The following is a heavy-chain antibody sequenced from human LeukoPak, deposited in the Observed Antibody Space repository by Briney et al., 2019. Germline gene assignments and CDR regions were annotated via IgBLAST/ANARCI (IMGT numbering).Heavy chain of an antibody. CDR1: GGSISSYY. CDR2: IYYSGST. D-gene: IGHD6-19*01. Sequence: PSETLSLTCTVSGGSISSYYWSWIRQPPGKGLEWIGYIYYSGSTNYNPSLKSRVTISVDTSKNQFPLKLSSVTAADTAVYYCARGAAAIAVAGFVDYWGQGTLVTVSS. CDR3: ARGAAAIAVAGFVDY. V-gene: IGHV4-59*01. J-gene: IGHJ4*02.